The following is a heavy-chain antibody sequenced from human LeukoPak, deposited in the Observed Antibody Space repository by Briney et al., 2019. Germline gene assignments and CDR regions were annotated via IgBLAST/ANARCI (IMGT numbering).Heavy chain of an antibody. V-gene: IGHV4-59*08. J-gene: IGHJ3*02. CDR3: ARLVIATLDAFDI. CDR2: AYNSGST. CDR1: GGSISGYY. D-gene: IGHD3-22*01. Sequence: SETLSLTCTVSGGSISGYYWSWIRQPPWKGLEWIGYAYNSGSTSYNPSLKSRVTISVDTSKNQFSLRLSSVTAADTAVYYCARLVIATLDAFDIWGQGTMVTVSS.